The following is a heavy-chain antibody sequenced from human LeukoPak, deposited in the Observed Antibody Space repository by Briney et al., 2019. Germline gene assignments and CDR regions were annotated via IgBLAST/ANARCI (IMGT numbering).Heavy chain of an antibody. CDR2: MNPNSGNT. Sequence: GASVKVSCKASGYTFTSYDINWVRQATGQGLGLEWMGWMNPNSGNTGYAQKFQGRVTMTRNTSISTAYMELSSLRSEDTAVYYCARKSSSGSGWNAFDIWGKGTMVTVSS. V-gene: IGHV1-8*01. J-gene: IGHJ3*02. CDR1: GYTFTSYD. D-gene: IGHD6-25*01. CDR3: ARKSSSGSGWNAFDI.